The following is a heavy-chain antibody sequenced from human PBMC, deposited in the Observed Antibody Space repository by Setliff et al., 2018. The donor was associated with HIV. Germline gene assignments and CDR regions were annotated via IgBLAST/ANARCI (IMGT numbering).Heavy chain of an antibody. CDR3: ARDQVVVTAESHAFDI. CDR2: ISSSSSYI. J-gene: IGHJ3*02. Sequence: GGSLRLSCAASGFTSSSYSMNWVRQAPGKGLEWVSSISSSSSYIYYADSVKGRFTISRDNAKNSLYLQMNSLRAEDTAVYYCARDQVVVTAESHAFDIWGQGTMVTVS. CDR1: GFTSSSYS. D-gene: IGHD2-21*02. V-gene: IGHV3-21*01.